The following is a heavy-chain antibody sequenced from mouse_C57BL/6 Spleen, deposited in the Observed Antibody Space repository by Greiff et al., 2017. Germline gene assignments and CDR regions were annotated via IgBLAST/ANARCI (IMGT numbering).Heavy chain of an antibody. D-gene: IGHD1-1*01. CDR3: ARRGSSSWYFDV. J-gene: IGHJ1*03. Sequence: QVQLQQSGTELVKPGASVKLSCKASGYTFTSYWMHWVKQRPGQGLEWIGNINPSNGGTNYNEKFKSKATLTVDKASSTAYMQLSSLTSEDSAVYYCARRGSSSWYFDVWGTGTTVTVSS. CDR1: GYTFTSYW. CDR2: INPSNGGT. V-gene: IGHV1-53*01.